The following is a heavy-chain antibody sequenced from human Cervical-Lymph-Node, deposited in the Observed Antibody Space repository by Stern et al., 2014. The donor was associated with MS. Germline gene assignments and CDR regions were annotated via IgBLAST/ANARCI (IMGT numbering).Heavy chain of an antibody. D-gene: IGHD5-18*01. Sequence: QLVESGAEVKKPGASVKVSCKASGFTFTSSAVQWVRQAHGQRLEWIGWIVVGSGNTNYAQKFQERVTITRDMSTSTAYMELSSLRSEDTAVYYCAAEQRSYGYDYWGQGTLVTVSS. J-gene: IGHJ4*02. V-gene: IGHV1-58*01. CDR3: AAEQRSYGYDY. CDR1: GFTFTSSA. CDR2: IVVGSGNT.